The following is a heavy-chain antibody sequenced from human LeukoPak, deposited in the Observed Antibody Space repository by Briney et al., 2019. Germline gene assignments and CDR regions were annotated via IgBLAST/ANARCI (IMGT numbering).Heavy chain of an antibody. J-gene: IGHJ3*01. CDR3: AEDIQLST. CDR1: GFTFSSHS. V-gene: IGHV3-30*18. CDR2: ISHDGSKE. D-gene: IGHD5-24*01. Sequence: PGGSLRLSCVGSGFTFSSHSLHWVRQAPGKGLEWVAVISHDGSKEDYADSEKGRFTISRDNSKNTLSLQMNSLRVEDTAMYFCAEDIQLSTWGLGTMVTVSS.